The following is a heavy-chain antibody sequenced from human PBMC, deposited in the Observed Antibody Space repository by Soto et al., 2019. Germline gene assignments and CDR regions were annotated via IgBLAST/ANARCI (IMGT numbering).Heavy chain of an antibody. D-gene: IGHD2-21*01. J-gene: IGHJ4*02. CDR1: GGSVSIGTYY. V-gene: IGHV4-61*01. CDR3: TRGGDAYKNGH. Sequence: QVQLQESGPGLVKPSETLSLTCTVPGGSVSIGTYYWSWIRQPPGKGLEWIGFIHYSGSTNYNPSLQSRVTMSVDTSKNQFSLKLTSVNAADTAVYYCTRGGDAYKNGHWGQGTLVTVYS. CDR2: IHYSGST.